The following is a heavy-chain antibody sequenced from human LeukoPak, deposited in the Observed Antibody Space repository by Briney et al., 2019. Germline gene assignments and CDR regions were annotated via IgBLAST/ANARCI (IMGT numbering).Heavy chain of an antibody. V-gene: IGHV4-59*01. D-gene: IGHD7-27*01. J-gene: IGHJ5*02. Sequence: SETLSLTCTVSGGSISSYYWSWIRQPPGEGLEWIGYIYYSGSTNYNPSLKSRVTISVDTSKNQFSLKLSSVTAADTAVYYCARDPLGLNWFDPWGQGTLVTVSS. CDR3: ARDPLGLNWFDP. CDR1: GGSISSYY. CDR2: IYYSGST.